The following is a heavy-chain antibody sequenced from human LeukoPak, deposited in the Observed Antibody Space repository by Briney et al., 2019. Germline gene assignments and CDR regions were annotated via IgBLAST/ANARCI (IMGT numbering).Heavy chain of an antibody. J-gene: IGHJ6*03. CDR2: IRYDGSNK. Sequence: GGSLRLSCAASGFTFSSYGMHWVRQAPGKGLEWVAFIRYDGSNKYCADSVKGRFTISRDNSKNTLYLQMNSLRAEDTAVYYCAKDRVAVAGHPYYMDVWGKGTTVTISS. CDR1: GFTFSSYG. CDR3: AKDRVAVAGHPYYMDV. D-gene: IGHD6-19*01. V-gene: IGHV3-30*02.